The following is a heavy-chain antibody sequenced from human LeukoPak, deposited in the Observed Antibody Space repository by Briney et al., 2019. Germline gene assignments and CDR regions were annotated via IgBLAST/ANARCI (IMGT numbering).Heavy chain of an antibody. J-gene: IGHJ6*02. V-gene: IGHV3-21*01. Sequence: GGSLRLSCAASGFTFSSYSMNWVRQAPGKGLEWVSSISSSSSYIYYADSVKGRFTISRDNAKNSLYLQMNSLRAEDTAVYYCARDTPLEWSTPFYYGMDVWGQGTTVTVSS. D-gene: IGHD3-3*01. CDR1: GFTFSSYS. CDR3: ARDTPLEWSTPFYYGMDV. CDR2: ISSSSSYI.